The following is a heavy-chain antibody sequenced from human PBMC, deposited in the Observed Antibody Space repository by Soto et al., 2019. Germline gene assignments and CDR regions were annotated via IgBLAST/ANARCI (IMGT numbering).Heavy chain of an antibody. CDR1: GFTFSDYY. CDR3: ARRGVTTVTTIIYNWFDP. V-gene: IGHV3-11*06. CDR2: ISGSSSYT. Sequence: QVQLVESGGGLVKPGGSLRLSCAASGFTFSDYYMSWIRQAPGKGLEWVSYISGSSSYTKYADSVKGRFTISRDNAKNSLYLQMNSLRAEDTAVYYCARRGVTTVTTIIYNWFDPWGQGTLVTVSS. J-gene: IGHJ5*02. D-gene: IGHD4-17*01.